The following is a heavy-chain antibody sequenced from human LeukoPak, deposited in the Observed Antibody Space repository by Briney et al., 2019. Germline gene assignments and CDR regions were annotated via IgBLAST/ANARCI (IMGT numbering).Heavy chain of an antibody. Sequence: PGGSLRLSCAASGFTFSTYWMHWVRQAPGKGLVWVSRINSDGSSTYYADSVKGRFTISRDNSKNTLYLQMSSLRAEDTAVYYCVKGELLLGYWGQGTLVTVSS. V-gene: IGHV3-74*01. CDR2: INSDGSST. J-gene: IGHJ4*02. CDR3: VKGELLLGY. D-gene: IGHD1-26*01. CDR1: GFTFSTYW.